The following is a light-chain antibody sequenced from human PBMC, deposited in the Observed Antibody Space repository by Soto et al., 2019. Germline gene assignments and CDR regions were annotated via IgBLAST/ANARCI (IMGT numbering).Light chain of an antibody. CDR3: QSYDNRLSGSNV. J-gene: IGLJ1*01. V-gene: IGLV1-40*01. Sequence: QAVVTQPPSVSGAPGQRVTISCTGSSSNIGAGYHVHWYQQLPGTAPKRLIYNNNNRPSGVPDRFSGSTSGTSASLAITGLQAEDEGDYYCQSYDNRLSGSNVFGTGTKLTVL. CDR1: SSNIGAGYH. CDR2: NNN.